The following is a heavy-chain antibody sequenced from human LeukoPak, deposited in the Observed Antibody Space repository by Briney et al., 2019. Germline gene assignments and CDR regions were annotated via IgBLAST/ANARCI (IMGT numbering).Heavy chain of an antibody. Sequence: PGGSLRLSCAASGFTFSSYWMSWVRQAPGKGLEWVANIKQDGSEKYYVDSVKGRFTISRDNAKNSLYLQMNSLRAEDTAVHYCARDKWELLRRPYYGMDVWGQGTTVTVSS. J-gene: IGHJ6*02. CDR1: GFTFSSYW. CDR2: IKQDGSEK. D-gene: IGHD1-26*01. V-gene: IGHV3-7*01. CDR3: ARDKWELLRRPYYGMDV.